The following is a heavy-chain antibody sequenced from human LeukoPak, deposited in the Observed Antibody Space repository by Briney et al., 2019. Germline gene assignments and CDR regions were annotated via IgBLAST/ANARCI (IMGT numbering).Heavy chain of an antibody. CDR2: MNPNSGNT. D-gene: IGHD3-10*01. Sequence: ASVKVSCKASGYTFTSYDINWVRQATGQGLEWMGWMNPNSGNTGYAQKFQGRVTITRNTSISTAYMELSSLRSEDTAVYYCARDRGIKSYYYYMDVWGKGTTVTVSS. CDR3: ARDRGIKSYYYYMDV. J-gene: IGHJ6*03. V-gene: IGHV1-8*03. CDR1: GYTFTSYD.